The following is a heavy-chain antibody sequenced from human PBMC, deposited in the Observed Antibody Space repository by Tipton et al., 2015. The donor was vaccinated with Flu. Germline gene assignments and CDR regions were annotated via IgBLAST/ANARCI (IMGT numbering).Heavy chain of an antibody. V-gene: IGHV4-59*12. CDR2: IYYSGST. D-gene: IGHD2-2*01. J-gene: IGHJ4*02. CDR1: GGSISGYY. CDR3: ARDPSLGMPDYFDY. Sequence: TLSLTCSVSGGSISGYYWSWIRQSPGRGLEWIGYIYYSGSTNYNPSLKSRVTISVDTSKSQFSLQLRSVTAADTAVYYCARDPSLGMPDYFDYWGQGILVTASS.